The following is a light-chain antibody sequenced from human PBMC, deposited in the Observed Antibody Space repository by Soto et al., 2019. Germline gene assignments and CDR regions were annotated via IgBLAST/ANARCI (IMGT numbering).Light chain of an antibody. J-gene: IGKJ4*01. CDR1: QDIDSW. Sequence: DIQMTQSPSSVSASIGDRVTITCRASQDIDSWLAWFQQKPGEAPRLLIYAAISLHSGVPSRFSGAGSGTEFPLTISSLQPEDFATYFCQQGNSFPLTFGGGTKVEIK. CDR3: QQGNSFPLT. V-gene: IGKV1-12*01. CDR2: AAI.